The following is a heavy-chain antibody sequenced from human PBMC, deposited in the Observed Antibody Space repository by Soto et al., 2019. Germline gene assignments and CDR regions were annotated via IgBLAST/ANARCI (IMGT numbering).Heavy chain of an antibody. CDR1: GFTFSSYA. V-gene: IGHV3-23*01. CDR3: AKHGTYVDTAMVTLIGYFDY. J-gene: IGHJ4*02. D-gene: IGHD5-18*01. Sequence: PGGSLRLSCAASGFTFSSYAMGWVRQAPGKGLWWVSAISGSGGSTYYADSVKGRFTISRDNSKNTLYRQMNSLRSEDTAVYYCAKHGTYVDTAMVTLIGYFDYWGQGTLVTVSS. CDR2: ISGSGGST.